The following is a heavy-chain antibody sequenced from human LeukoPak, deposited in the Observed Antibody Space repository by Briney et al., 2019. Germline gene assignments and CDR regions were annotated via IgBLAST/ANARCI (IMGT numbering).Heavy chain of an antibody. J-gene: IGHJ4*02. CDR3: ARGSKSAHRYYYDSSGSRY. Sequence: ASETLSLTCAVYGGSFSGYYWSWIRQPPGKGLEWIGEINHSGSTNYNPSLKSRVTISVDTPKNQFSLKLSSVTAADTAVYYCARGSKSAHRYYYDSSGSRYWVQGTLATVSS. V-gene: IGHV4-34*01. CDR1: GGSFSGYY. CDR2: INHSGST. D-gene: IGHD3-22*01.